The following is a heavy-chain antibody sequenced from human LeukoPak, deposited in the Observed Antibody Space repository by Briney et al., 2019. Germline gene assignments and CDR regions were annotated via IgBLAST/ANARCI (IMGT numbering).Heavy chain of an antibody. Sequence: SVKVSCKASGGTFSSYAISWVRQAPGQGLEWMGGIIPIFGTANYAQKFQGRVTITADESTSTAYMELSSLRSEDTAVYYCARDPWGYCSSTSCYTDYWGQGTLVTVSS. V-gene: IGHV1-69*13. J-gene: IGHJ4*02. CDR1: GGTFSSYA. CDR3: ARDPWGYCSSTSCYTDY. D-gene: IGHD2-2*02. CDR2: IIPIFGTA.